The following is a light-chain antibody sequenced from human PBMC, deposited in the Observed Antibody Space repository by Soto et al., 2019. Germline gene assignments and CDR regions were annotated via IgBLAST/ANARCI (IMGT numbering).Light chain of an antibody. Sequence: EIVLTQSPGTLSLSPGEIATLSFSASQSVTSNYVAWYQQKPGQAPRLLLFGASIRDTGIPVRFSGSGSGTDFTLTITRLEPEDFAVYYCHQYGSSPGTFGQGTKVDIK. CDR1: QSVTSNY. V-gene: IGKV3-20*01. CDR3: HQYGSSPGT. CDR2: GAS. J-gene: IGKJ1*01.